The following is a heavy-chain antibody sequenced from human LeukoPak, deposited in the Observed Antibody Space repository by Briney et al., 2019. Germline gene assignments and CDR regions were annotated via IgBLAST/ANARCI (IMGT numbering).Heavy chain of an antibody. CDR2: ISWNSGSI. CDR3: AKGDYDSSVYYFDY. J-gene: IGHJ4*02. CDR1: GFSFSTYG. Sequence: GGSLRLSCVASGFSFSTYGMHWVRQAPGKGLEWVSGISWNSGSIGYADSVKGRFTISRDNAKNSLYLQMNSLRAEDTALYYCAKGDYDSSVYYFDYWGQGTLVTVSS. D-gene: IGHD3-22*01. V-gene: IGHV3-9*01.